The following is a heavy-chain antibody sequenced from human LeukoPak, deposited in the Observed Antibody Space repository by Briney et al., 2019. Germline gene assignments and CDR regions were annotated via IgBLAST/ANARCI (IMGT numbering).Heavy chain of an antibody. V-gene: IGHV1-8*01. CDR3: ATPGENSSGRPLDY. Sequence: ASVKVSCKASGYTFTSHDINWVRQATGQGLEWMGWMNPNSGNTGYAQKFQGRVTMTRDTSTSTVYMELSSLRSEDTAVYYCATPGENSSGRPLDYWGQGTLVTVSS. CDR2: MNPNSGNT. CDR1: GYTFTSHD. D-gene: IGHD3-22*01. J-gene: IGHJ4*02.